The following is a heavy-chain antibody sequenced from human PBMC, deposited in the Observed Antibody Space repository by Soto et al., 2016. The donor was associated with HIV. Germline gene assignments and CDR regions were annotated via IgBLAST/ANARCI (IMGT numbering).Heavy chain of an antibody. Sequence: EVQLVESGGGFVKPGGSLRLSCAASGFIFEKASMSRVRQAPGKGLEWVGRIKSKSDGGPTNYAAALKGRFTISRDDSKNTLYLQMNSLKTEDTAVYYCTTDGEYYDILTGYHYDYYYGLDVWGQGTTVTVSS. J-gene: IGHJ6*02. CDR3: TTDGEYYDILTGYHYDYYYGLDV. D-gene: IGHD3-9*01. V-gene: IGHV3-15*01. CDR2: IKSKSDGGPT. CDR1: GFIFEKAS.